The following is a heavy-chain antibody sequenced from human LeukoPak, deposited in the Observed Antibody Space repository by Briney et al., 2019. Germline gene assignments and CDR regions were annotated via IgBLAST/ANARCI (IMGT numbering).Heavy chain of an antibody. V-gene: IGHV4-61*02. CDR1: GGSISSSSYY. Sequence: SETLSLTCTVSGGSISSSSYYWSWIRQPAGKGLEWIGRIYTSGSTNYNPSLKSRVTMSVDTSKNQFSLKLSSVTAADTAVYYCASSFRGRGYSGYDLGDYFDYWGQGTLVTVSS. CDR3: ASSFRGRGYSGYDLGDYFDY. J-gene: IGHJ4*02. CDR2: IYTSGST. D-gene: IGHD5-12*01.